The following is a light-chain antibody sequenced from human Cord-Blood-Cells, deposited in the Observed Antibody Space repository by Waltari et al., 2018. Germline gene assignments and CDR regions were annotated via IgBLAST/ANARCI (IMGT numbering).Light chain of an antibody. CDR2: RNN. V-gene: IGLV1-44*01. CDR1: RSNIGSNT. J-gene: IGLJ1*01. CDR3: AAWDDSLNGYV. Sequence: QSVLTQPPSASGTPGQRATIPCSGSRSNIGSNTVNWYQQLPGTAPKLLIYRNNQRPSGVPDRFSGSKSGTSASLAISGLQAEDEADYYCAAWDDSLNGYVFGTGTKVTVL.